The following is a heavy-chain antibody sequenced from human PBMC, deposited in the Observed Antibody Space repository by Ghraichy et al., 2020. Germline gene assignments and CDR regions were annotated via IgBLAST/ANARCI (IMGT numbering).Heavy chain of an antibody. CDR2: ISGSGGST. D-gene: IGHD5-12*01. Sequence: GGSLRLSCAASGFTFSSYAMSWVRQAPGKGLEWVSAISGSGGSTYYADSVKGRFTISRDNSKNTLYLQMNSLRAEDTAVYYCAKDIRGYDLPPLKAGDYYYYGMDVWGQGTTVTVSS. J-gene: IGHJ6*02. CDR3: AKDIRGYDLPPLKAGDYYYYGMDV. V-gene: IGHV3-23*01. CDR1: GFTFSSYA.